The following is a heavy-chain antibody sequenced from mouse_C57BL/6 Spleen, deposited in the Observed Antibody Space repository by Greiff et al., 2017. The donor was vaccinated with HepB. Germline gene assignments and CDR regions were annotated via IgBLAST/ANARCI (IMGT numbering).Heavy chain of an antibody. V-gene: IGHV1-69*01. J-gene: IGHJ2*01. Sequence: VKLQQPGAELVMPGASVKLSCKASGYTFTSYWMHWVKQRPGQGLEWIGEIDPSDSYTNYNQKFKGKSTLTVDKSSSTAYMQLSSLTSEDSAVYYCARWNYDYDVYFDYWGQGTTLTVSS. D-gene: IGHD2-4*01. CDR3: ARWNYDYDVYFDY. CDR2: IDPSDSYT. CDR1: GYTFTSYW.